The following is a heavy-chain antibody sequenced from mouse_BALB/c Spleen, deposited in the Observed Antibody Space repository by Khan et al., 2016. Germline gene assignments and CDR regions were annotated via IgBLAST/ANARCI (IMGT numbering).Heavy chain of an antibody. V-gene: IGHV1-12*01. CDR2: IYPGNGDT. CDR3: ARESNYFDY. Sequence: QVQLQQSGAELVKPGASVKMSCNASGYTFTSYNMHWVKQTPGQGLEWIGAIYPGNGDTSYNQKFKGKATLPADKSSSTAYMQLSSLTSEDSAVYYCARESNYFDYWGQGTTLTVSS. CDR1: GYTFTSYN. D-gene: IGHD1-3*01. J-gene: IGHJ2*01.